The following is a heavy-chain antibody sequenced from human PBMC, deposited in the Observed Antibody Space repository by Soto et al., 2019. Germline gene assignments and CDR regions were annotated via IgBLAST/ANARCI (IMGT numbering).Heavy chain of an antibody. V-gene: IGHV3-30-3*01. CDR3: ARDQFYDSRSWWGSYYSYGMDV. D-gene: IGHD6-13*01. CDR1: GFTFSSYA. Sequence: QVQLVESGGGVVQPGRSLRLSCAASGFTFSSYAMHWVRQAPGKGLEWVAVISYDGSNKYYADSVKGRFTISRDNSKNTLYMQMNSLRAEDTAVYYCARDQFYDSRSWWGSYYSYGMDVWGQGTTVTVSS. CDR2: ISYDGSNK. J-gene: IGHJ6*02.